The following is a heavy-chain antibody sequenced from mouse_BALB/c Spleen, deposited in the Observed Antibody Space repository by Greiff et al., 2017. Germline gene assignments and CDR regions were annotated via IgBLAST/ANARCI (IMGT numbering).Heavy chain of an antibody. D-gene: IGHD2-14*01. CDR1: GYSITSGYY. Sequence: EVQLVESGPGLVKPSQSLSLTCSVTGYSITSGYYWNWIRQFPGNKLEWMGYISYDGSNNYNPSLKNRISITRDTSKNQFFLKLNSVTTEDTATYYCARGYEAYWGQGTLVTVSA. J-gene: IGHJ3*01. V-gene: IGHV3-6*02. CDR2: ISYDGSN. CDR3: ARGYEAY.